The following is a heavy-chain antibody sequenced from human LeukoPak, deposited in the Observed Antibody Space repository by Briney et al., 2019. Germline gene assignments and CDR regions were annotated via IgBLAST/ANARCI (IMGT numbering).Heavy chain of an antibody. J-gene: IGHJ4*02. CDR3: ARVSILTGYYFDY. D-gene: IGHD3-9*01. CDR2: IYYSGST. CDR1: GGSISSYY. Sequence: PSETLSLTCTVSGGSISSYYWSWIRQPPGKGLEWIGYIYYSGSTNYNPSLKSRVTISVDTSKNQFSLKLSSVTAADTAVHYCARVSILTGYYFDYWGQGTLVTVSS. V-gene: IGHV4-59*01.